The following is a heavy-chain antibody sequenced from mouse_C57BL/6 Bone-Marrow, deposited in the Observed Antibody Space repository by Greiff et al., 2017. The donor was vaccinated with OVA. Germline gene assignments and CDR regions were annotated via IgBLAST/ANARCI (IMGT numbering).Heavy chain of an antibody. V-gene: IGHV1-63*01. Sequence: QVQLQQSGAELVRPGTSVKMSCKASGYTFTNYWIGWAKQRPGHGLEWIGDIYPGGGYTKYNEKFKGKATLTADKSSSTAYMQFSSLTSEDSAIYYCASSMVTTFDYWGQGTTLTVSS. D-gene: IGHD2-2*01. J-gene: IGHJ2*01. CDR1: GYTFTNYW. CDR2: IYPGGGYT. CDR3: ASSMVTTFDY.